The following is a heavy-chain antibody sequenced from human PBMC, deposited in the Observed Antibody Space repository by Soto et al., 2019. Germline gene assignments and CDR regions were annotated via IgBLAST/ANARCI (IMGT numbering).Heavy chain of an antibody. V-gene: IGHV1-3*01. Sequence: GASVKVSCKASGYTFTSYAMHWVRQAPGQRLEWMGWINAGNGNTKYSQKFQGRVTITRDTSASTAYMELNSLRAEDAAVYYCAKDLVGSNADYYDYWGQGTLVTVSS. CDR2: INAGNGNT. CDR1: GYTFTSYA. J-gene: IGHJ4*02. D-gene: IGHD2-15*01. CDR3: AKDLVGSNADYYDY.